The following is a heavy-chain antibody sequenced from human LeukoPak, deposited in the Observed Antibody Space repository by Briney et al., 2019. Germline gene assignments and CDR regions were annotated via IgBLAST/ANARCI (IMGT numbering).Heavy chain of an antibody. Sequence: PGGSLRLSCAASGFTFSSYAMSWVRQAPGKGLEWVSAISGSGGSTYYADSVKGRFTISRDNSKNTLYLQMNSLRAEDTAVYYCAKSPRYFDWLLIPLYFDYWGQGTLVTVSS. J-gene: IGHJ4*02. V-gene: IGHV3-23*01. CDR2: ISGSGGST. D-gene: IGHD3-9*01. CDR3: AKSPRYFDWLLIPLYFDY. CDR1: GFTFSSYA.